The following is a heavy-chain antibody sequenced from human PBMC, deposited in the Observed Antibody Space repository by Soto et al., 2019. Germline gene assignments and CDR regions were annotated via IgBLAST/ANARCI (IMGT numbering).Heavy chain of an antibody. J-gene: IGHJ3*02. CDR1: GFTFSGHG. CDR3: ARGGGFGEQYSDAFDT. D-gene: IGHD3-10*01. V-gene: IGHV3-13*01. Sequence: EVQLVETGGGLVQAGGSLRLSWAASGFTFSGHGMHWGRQAAGESLEWVSVIGTSGHAFYADSVKGRFTITREDAKNSVYLQMNSLRDGDTAVYYCARGGGFGEQYSDAFDTWGQGTMVTVSS. CDR2: IGTSGHA.